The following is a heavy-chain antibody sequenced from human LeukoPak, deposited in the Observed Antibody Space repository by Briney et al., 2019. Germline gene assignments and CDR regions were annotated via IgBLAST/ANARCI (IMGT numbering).Heavy chain of an antibody. Sequence: SETLSLTCTVSGGSISSYYWSWIRQPPGKGLEWIGYIYYSGSTNYNPSLKSRVTMSVDTSKNQFSLKLSSVTAADTAVYYCARHTMVRGVPTYYFDYWGQGTLVTVSS. D-gene: IGHD3-10*01. CDR3: ARHTMVRGVPTYYFDY. V-gene: IGHV4-59*12. J-gene: IGHJ4*02. CDR1: GGSISSYY. CDR2: IYYSGST.